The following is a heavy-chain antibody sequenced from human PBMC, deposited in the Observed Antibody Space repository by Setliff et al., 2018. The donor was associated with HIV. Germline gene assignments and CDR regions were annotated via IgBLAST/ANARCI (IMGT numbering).Heavy chain of an antibody. Sequence: GGSLRLSCAASGFTLRSSGMYWVRQAPVKGLEWGTVLWFDGIRKYYADSLKGRFTISRDDSKNTVYLQMNSLRAEDTAVYYCARDDDTTSHYGLFEFWGQGTLVTVSS. CDR1: GFTLRSSG. CDR2: LWFDGIRK. D-gene: IGHD3-22*01. V-gene: IGHV3-33*07. J-gene: IGHJ4*02. CDR3: ARDDDTTSHYGLFEF.